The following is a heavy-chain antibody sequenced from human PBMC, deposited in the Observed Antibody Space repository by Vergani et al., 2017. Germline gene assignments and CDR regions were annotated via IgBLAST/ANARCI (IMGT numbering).Heavy chain of an antibody. CDR2: ISASGGST. CDR1: GFTFTSYG. CDR3: AGPQGTSAYYYGGFDY. V-gene: IGHV3-23*01. J-gene: IGHJ4*02. Sequence: EVQLLESGGGLVQPGESLRLSCTVSGFTFTSYGISWVRQAPGKGLEWVSGISASGGSTYYTDSVKGRFIISRDISKNTLSLQMNSLTAEDTAIYYCAGPQGTSAYYYGGFDYWGQGILVTVSS. D-gene: IGHD3-22*01.